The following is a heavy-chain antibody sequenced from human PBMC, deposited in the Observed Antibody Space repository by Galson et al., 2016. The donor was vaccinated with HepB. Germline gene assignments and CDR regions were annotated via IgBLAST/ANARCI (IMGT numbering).Heavy chain of an antibody. CDR2: IFYSGST. CDR1: GGSIRSGGYY. D-gene: IGHD3-10*01. CDR3: ARDGSHYGMDV. Sequence: TLSLTCSVSGGSIRSGGYYWSWIRQHPGKGLEWIGYIFYSGSTDYNPSLKSRVTISVDTSKNQFSLKLNSVTAADTAVYYCARDGSHYGMDVWGQGTTVPVSS. J-gene: IGHJ6*02. V-gene: IGHV4-31*03.